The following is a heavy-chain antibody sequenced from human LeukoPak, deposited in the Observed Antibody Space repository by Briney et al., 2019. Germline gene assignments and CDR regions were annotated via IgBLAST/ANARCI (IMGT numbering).Heavy chain of an antibody. V-gene: IGHV3-23*01. CDR3: AKGNIDTVTTETFSFDY. J-gene: IGHJ4*02. D-gene: IGHD4-17*01. CDR1: GFTFSSYA. CDR2: ISGSGGST. Sequence: PGGSLRLSCAASGFTFSSYAMSWVRQAPGKGLEWVSAISGSGGSTYYADSVKGRFTISRDNSKNTLYLQMNSLRAEDTAVYYCAKGNIDTVTTETFSFDYWGQGTLVTVSS.